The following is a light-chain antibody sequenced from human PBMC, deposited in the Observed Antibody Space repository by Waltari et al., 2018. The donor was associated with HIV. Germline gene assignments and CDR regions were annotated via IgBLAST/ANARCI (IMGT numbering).Light chain of an antibody. CDR3: SSYTTTSTWV. V-gene: IGLV2-14*01. CDR1: SSDVGGYNY. Sequence: QSALTQPASVSGSPGQSITISCTGTSSDVGGYNYVSWYQQHPGKAPKVMIYEVSNRPSGFSNRFSCSKSGNTASLTISGLQAEDEADYYCSSYTTTSTWVFGGGTKLTVL. J-gene: IGLJ3*02. CDR2: EVS.